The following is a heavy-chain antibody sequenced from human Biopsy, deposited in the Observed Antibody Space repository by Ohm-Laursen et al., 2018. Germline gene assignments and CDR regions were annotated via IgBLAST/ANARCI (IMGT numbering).Heavy chain of an antibody. CDR2: VSYSGNT. CDR3: AAYYYDSSGYFYAFHY. CDR1: GVSISSYF. Sequence: TLSLTCTVSGVSISSYFWSWIRQPLGKGLEWIGYVSYSGNTKYNPSLKSRVIVSADTSKYQFSLKLSSVTAADTAMYYCAAYYYDSSGYFYAFHYWGQGTLVTVSS. V-gene: IGHV4-59*08. J-gene: IGHJ4*02. D-gene: IGHD3-22*01.